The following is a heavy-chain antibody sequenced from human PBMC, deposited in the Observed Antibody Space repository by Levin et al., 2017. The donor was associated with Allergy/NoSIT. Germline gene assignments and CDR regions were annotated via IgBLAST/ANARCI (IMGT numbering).Heavy chain of an antibody. D-gene: IGHD2-15*01. CDR2: VHGADNT. V-gene: IGHV3-53*01. J-gene: IGHJ4*02. Sequence: PGGSLRLSCSASGFTVSSNYITWVRQAPGKGLEWVSVVHGADNTYYTDSVKGRFTISRDNLRTMVYLQMNSLEADDTAVYYCAAGYCNDDRCYSRGPPRFWGQGTLVTVSS. CDR3: AAGYCNDDRCYSRGPPRF. CDR1: GFTVSSNY.